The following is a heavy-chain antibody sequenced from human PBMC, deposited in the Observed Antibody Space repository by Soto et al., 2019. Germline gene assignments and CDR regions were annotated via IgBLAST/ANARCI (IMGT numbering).Heavy chain of an antibody. CDR1: GGSLSKYY. J-gene: IGHJ4*02. CDR2: ISTSGHV. Sequence: SETLSLTCSVSGGSLSKYYWSWIPQPAGKGLEWIGRISTSGHVVSKVSLRSRLTMSVDMSNNHFSLKLTSVTAADTAVYYCARDNNDFLSRYPLAFDYWGQGALVTVS. D-gene: IGHD3-3*01. CDR3: ARDNNDFLSRYPLAFDY. V-gene: IGHV4-4*07.